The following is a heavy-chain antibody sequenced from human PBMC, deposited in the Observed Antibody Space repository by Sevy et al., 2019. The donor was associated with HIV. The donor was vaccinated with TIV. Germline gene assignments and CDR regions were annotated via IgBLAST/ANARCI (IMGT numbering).Heavy chain of an antibody. J-gene: IGHJ4*02. Sequence: GGSLRLSCAASGFTFSNYYMSWIRQATGKGLEWVSYSSSSGSTVSYRDSVRGRFTISRENAKNAEFLQMNSLRSEDTAVDYLARSYVTFGLDNWGQGTLVTGSA. CDR2: SSSSGSTV. CDR3: ARSYVTFGLDN. CDR1: GFTFSNYY. V-gene: IGHV3-11*01. D-gene: IGHD3-16*01.